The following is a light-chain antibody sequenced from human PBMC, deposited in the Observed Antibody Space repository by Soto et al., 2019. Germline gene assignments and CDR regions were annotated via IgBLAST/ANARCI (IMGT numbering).Light chain of an antibody. CDR1: QGIKDY. V-gene: IGKV3-15*01. CDR3: QQYHTWPIT. J-gene: IGKJ4*01. Sequence: EIVMTQSPATLSVSPWERATLSCRASQGIKDYVAWFQQKPGQAPRLLISGASTGATGIPARFSGSGSGTEFTLTISSLQSEDCAIYYCQQYHTWPITFGGGTKVDIK. CDR2: GAS.